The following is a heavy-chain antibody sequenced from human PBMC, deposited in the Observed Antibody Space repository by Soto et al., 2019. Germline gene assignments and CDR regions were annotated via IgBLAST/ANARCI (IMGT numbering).Heavy chain of an antibody. D-gene: IGHD4-4*01. Sequence: PSETLSLTCTVSGGSISSGGYYWSWIRQHPGKGLEWIGYIYYSGSTYYNPSLKSRVTISVDTSKNQFSLKLSSVTAADTAVYYCARDFVDPGDYSYYYYYGMDVWGQGTTVTVSS. V-gene: IGHV4-31*02. CDR1: GGSISSGGYY. J-gene: IGHJ6*02. CDR2: IYYSGST. CDR3: ARDFVDPGDYSYYYYYGMDV.